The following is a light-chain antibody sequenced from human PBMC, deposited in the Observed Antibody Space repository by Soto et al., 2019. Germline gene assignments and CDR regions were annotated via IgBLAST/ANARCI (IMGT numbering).Light chain of an antibody. CDR3: SSYISSSTLSYV. CDR2: DVS. J-gene: IGLJ1*01. CDR1: SSDVGGYNY. Sequence: QSVLAQPASVSGSPGQSITISCTGTSSDVGGYNYVSWYQQHPGKAPKLMIYDVSNRPSGVSNRFSGSKSGNTASLTISGLQAEDEADYYCSSYISSSTLSYVFGTGTKVTVL. V-gene: IGLV2-14*01.